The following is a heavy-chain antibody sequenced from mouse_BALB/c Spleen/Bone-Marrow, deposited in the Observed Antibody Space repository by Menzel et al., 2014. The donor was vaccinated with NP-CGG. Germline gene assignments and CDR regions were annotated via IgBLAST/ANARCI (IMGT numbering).Heavy chain of an antibody. CDR3: TRGGNWEDFDY. V-gene: IGHV5-17*02. Sequence: EVQVVESGGGLVQPGGSRKLPCAASGFTFSSFGMHWVRQAPEKGLEWVAYISSGSSPIFYADTVKGRFTISRDNPKNTLFLQMTSLRSEDTAMYYCTRGGNWEDFDYWGQGTTLTVSS. D-gene: IGHD4-1*01. CDR2: ISSGSSPI. CDR1: GFTFSSFG. J-gene: IGHJ2*01.